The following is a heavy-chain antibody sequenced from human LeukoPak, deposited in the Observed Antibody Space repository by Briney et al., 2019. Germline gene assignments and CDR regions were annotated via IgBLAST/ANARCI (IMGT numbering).Heavy chain of an antibody. J-gene: IGHJ6*03. V-gene: IGHV1-18*01. D-gene: IGHD6-19*01. CDR3: ARDSSGWSGTYYYYYYMDV. CDR1: GYTFTSYG. CDR2: ISAYNGNT. Sequence: GASVKVSCKASGYTFTSYGISWVRQAPGQGLEWMGWISAYNGNTNYAQKLQGRVTMTTDTSTSTAYMELRSLRSDDTAVYYCARDSSGWSGTYYYYYYMDVWGKGTTVTVSS.